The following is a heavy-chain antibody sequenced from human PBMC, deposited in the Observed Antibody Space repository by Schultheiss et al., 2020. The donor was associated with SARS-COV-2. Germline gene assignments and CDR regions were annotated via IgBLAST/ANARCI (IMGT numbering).Heavy chain of an antibody. D-gene: IGHD7-27*01. J-gene: IGHJ4*02. CDR1: GFSFRNYW. Sequence: GGSLRLSCAASGFSFRNYWMHWVRQAPGKGLVWVSRINGDGTDPYYAGSVKGRFTISRDNAKNSLYLQMNSLRAEDTAVYYCASSWKTGGGTFDYWGQGTPVTVSS. V-gene: IGHV3-74*01. CDR2: INGDGTDP. CDR3: ASSWKTGGGTFDY.